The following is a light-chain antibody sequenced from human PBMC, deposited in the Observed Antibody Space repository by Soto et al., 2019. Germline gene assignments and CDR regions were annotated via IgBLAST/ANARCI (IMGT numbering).Light chain of an antibody. CDR2: EGT. Sequence: QSALTQPRSVSGSPGQSVTISCTGTSSDVATYNYVSWYQQHPGKAPKLMIYEGTKRPSGVSSRFSGSKSGNTASLTISGLQAEDEADYYCSSYTATTTRVFGGGTKVTVL. CDR1: SSDVATYNY. J-gene: IGLJ2*01. CDR3: SSYTATTTRV. V-gene: IGLV2-14*01.